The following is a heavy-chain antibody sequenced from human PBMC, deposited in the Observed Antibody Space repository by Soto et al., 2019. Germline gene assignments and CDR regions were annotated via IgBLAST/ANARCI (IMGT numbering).Heavy chain of an antibody. Sequence: QITLKESGPTLAKPTQTLTLTCTFSGFSLSSNGVGVGWIRQPPGKALEWLALIYWDDDKRYSPSLKSRLTITKDTAKNQVVLTLTNLDTVDTATYYCALGVWTTYYSPFFGYWGQGSMVTVSS. V-gene: IGHV2-5*02. CDR1: GFSLSSNGVG. D-gene: IGHD3-10*01. J-gene: IGHJ4*02. CDR3: ALGVWTTYYSPFFGY. CDR2: IYWDDDK.